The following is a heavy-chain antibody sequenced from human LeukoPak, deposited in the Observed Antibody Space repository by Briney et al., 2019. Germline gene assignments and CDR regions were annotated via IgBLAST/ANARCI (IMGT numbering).Heavy chain of an antibody. V-gene: IGHV4-39*07. Sequence: SETLSLTCTVSGGSINSGDYYWVWIRQPPGKGLEWIGRIYTSGSTNYNPSLKSRVTMSVDTSKNQFSLKLSSVTAADTAVYYCARDRGVGEYYMDVWGKGTTVTISS. D-gene: IGHD3-10*01. CDR2: IYTSGST. CDR1: GGSINSGDYY. CDR3: ARDRGVGEYYMDV. J-gene: IGHJ6*03.